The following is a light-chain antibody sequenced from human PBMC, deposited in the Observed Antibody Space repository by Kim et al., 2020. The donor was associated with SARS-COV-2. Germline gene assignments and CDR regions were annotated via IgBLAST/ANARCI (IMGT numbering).Light chain of an antibody. V-gene: IGKV1-33*01. CDR2: DAS. Sequence: DIQMIQSPSSLSASVGDRVTISCQASQDINYSLNWYQQKPGKAPKLLIYDASNLEMGVPSRFSGSRSGTDFTFTISSLQPEDFATYFCHQYDNLPLTFGGGTKVDIK. CDR3: HQYDNLPLT. J-gene: IGKJ4*01. CDR1: QDINYS.